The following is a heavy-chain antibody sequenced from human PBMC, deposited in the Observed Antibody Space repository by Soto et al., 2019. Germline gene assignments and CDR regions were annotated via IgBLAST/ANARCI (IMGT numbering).Heavy chain of an antibody. CDR3: ARGDGDYYDGNGYLGRH. Sequence: PGESLKISCKGSGYSFTTYWIGWVRQMPGKGLEWMGIIYPSDSDSTYSPSFQGQVTFSVDKSINTAYLQWSSLRAEDTAVYYCARGDGDYYDGNGYLGRHWGQGTLVTVSS. CDR2: IYPSDSDS. CDR1: GYSFTTYW. J-gene: IGHJ4*02. D-gene: IGHD3-22*01. V-gene: IGHV5-51*01.